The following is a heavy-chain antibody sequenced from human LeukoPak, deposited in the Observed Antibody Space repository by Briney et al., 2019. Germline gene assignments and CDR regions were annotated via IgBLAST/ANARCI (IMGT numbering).Heavy chain of an antibody. CDR1: GGSTSGHF. D-gene: IGHD3-3*01. J-gene: IGHJ4*02. V-gene: IGHV4-59*11. CDR3: ARLSSVTTMPRFYYSLDF. Sequence: SETLSLTCTVSGGSTSGHFWSWVRHPPGKGLEWVGYRYYRGSTNYNPSLKSRVTISVDSSKNQFSLSLNSVTAADTAVYYCARLSSVTTMPRFYYSLDFWGQGVLVTVSS. CDR2: RYYRGST.